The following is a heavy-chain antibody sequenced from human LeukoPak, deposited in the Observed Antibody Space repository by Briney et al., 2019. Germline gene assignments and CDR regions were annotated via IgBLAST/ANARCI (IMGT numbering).Heavy chain of an antibody. CDR2: ILSDGSNK. V-gene: IGHV3-30*04. J-gene: IGHJ4*02. CDR1: GFTFSNSA. CDR3: VKDRTNTWSFDY. Sequence: PGGSLRLSCAASGFTFSNSAMHWVRQASGKVLQWVALILSDGSNKYYIDSVRGRFTISRDNSKNTVYLQMNSLRADDTAVYYCVKDRTNTWSFDYWGQGTLVTVSS. D-gene: IGHD2-8*02.